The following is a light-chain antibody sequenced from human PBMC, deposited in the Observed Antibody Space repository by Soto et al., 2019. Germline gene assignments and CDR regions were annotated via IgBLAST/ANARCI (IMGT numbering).Light chain of an antibody. J-gene: IGLJ3*02. CDR3: QVWDSSSEYPL. CDR1: SIGSRS. V-gene: IGLV3-21*02. CDR2: DDS. Sequence: SYVLTQPPSVSVAPGQTARITCGGTSIGSRSVHWYQQKPGQAPVLVLYDDSDRPTGIPERFSGFNSGNTAILTISRVEAGDEADYYCQVWDSSSEYPLFGGGTKLTVL.